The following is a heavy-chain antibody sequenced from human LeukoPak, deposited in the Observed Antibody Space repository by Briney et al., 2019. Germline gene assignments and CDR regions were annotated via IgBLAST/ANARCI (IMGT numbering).Heavy chain of an antibody. CDR1: GGSISSYY. CDR3: ARSIAAAGTNWFDP. V-gene: IGHV4-59*01. Sequence: SETLSLTCTVSGGSISSYYWSWIRQPPGKGLEWIGYIYYSGSTNYNPSLKSRVTISVDTSKNQFSLKLSSVTAADTAVYYCARSIAAAGTNWFDPWGQGTLVTVSS. D-gene: IGHD6-13*01. CDR2: IYYSGST. J-gene: IGHJ5*02.